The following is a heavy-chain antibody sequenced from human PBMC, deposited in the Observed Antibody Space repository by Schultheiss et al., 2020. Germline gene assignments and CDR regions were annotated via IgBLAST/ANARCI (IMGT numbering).Heavy chain of an antibody. CDR3: ARGRNDYGGLFYDY. J-gene: IGHJ4*02. CDR2: IYYSGST. CDR1: GGSFSGYY. V-gene: IGHV4-34*11. D-gene: IGHD4/OR15-4a*01. Sequence: SATLSLTCAVYGGSFSGYYWSWIRQHPGKGLEWIGYIYYSGSTNYNPSLRSRVSISVDTSKNTFSLNLNSLTAADTAIYYCARGRNDYGGLFYDYWGQGTLVTVSS.